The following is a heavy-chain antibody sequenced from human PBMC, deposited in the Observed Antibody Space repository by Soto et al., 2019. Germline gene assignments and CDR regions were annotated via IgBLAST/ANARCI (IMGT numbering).Heavy chain of an antibody. Sequence: QVQLQESGPGLVKPSETLSLTCNVSGSPISSYYWGWFRQPPGQGLEWVGYIYYAGTTSYNPSLRSRVATSVDASKSQLSLDLRSVTAADTAVYYCARLGGRYQAFDYWGHGALVTVSS. J-gene: IGHJ4*01. CDR3: ARLGGRYQAFDY. CDR1: GSPISSYY. CDR2: IYYAGTT. D-gene: IGHD2-15*01. V-gene: IGHV4-59*08.